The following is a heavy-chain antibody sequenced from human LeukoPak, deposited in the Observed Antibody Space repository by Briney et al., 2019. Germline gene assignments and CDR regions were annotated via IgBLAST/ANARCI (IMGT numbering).Heavy chain of an antibody. V-gene: IGHV4-59*08. Sequence: PETLSLTCTVSGGSISSYYWSWIRQPPGKGLEWMGDIYYSGSTNYNPSLKSRVTISVDTSKNQSPLKLSSVTAADTAVYYCARSSSPPPYYYCMDVWGKGTTVTVSS. D-gene: IGHD6-6*01. CDR1: GGSISSYY. J-gene: IGHJ6*03. CDR2: IYYSGST. CDR3: ARSSSPPPYYYCMDV.